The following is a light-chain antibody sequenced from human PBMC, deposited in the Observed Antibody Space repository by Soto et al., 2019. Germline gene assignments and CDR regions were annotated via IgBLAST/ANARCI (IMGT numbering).Light chain of an antibody. CDR2: GAS. V-gene: IGKV3-20*01. CDR3: QQYGSFSWT. Sequence: IVWTQSPGTLSFSPGEIATLSFRASQSVSSSYLAWYQQKPGQAPRLLIYGASSRATGIPDRFSGSGSGTEFTLTISRLEPEDFAVYYCQQYGSFSWTFGQGTKVDIK. CDR1: QSVSSSY. J-gene: IGKJ1*01.